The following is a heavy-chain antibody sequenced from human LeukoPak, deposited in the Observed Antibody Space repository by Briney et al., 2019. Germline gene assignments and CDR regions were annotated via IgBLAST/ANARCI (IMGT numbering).Heavy chain of an antibody. CDR2: ISYDGSNK. D-gene: IGHD3-16*01. CDR3: ARFDYLDY. V-gene: IGHV3-30-3*01. CDR1: GFTFSSYA. J-gene: IGHJ4*02. Sequence: PGGSLRLSCAASGFTFSSYAMHWVRQAPGKGLEWVAVISYDGSNKYYADSVKGRFTISRDNSKNTLYLQMNSLRAEDTAVYYCARFDYLDYWGQGTLVTVSS.